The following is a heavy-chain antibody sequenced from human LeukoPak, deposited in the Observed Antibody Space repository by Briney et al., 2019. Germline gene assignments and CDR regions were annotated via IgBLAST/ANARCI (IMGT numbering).Heavy chain of an antibody. CDR2: IRYDGSNK. CDR3: AKDRRRIAAAVLDY. Sequence: GGSLRLSCAASGFTFSSYGMHWVRQAPGKGLEWVAFIRYDGSNKYYADSVKGRFTISRDNSKNTLYLQMNSLRAEDTAVYYCAKDRRRIAAAVLDYWGQGTLVTVSS. CDR1: GFTFSSYG. V-gene: IGHV3-30*02. D-gene: IGHD6-13*01. J-gene: IGHJ4*02.